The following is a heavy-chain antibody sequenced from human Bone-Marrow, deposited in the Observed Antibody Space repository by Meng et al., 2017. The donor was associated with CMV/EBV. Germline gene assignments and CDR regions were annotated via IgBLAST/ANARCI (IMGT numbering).Heavy chain of an antibody. D-gene: IGHD3-10*01. Sequence: SVKVSCKASAGTFSSYAISWVRQAPGQGLEWMGGIIPIFGTANYAQKFQGRVTITTDESTSTAYMELSSLRSKDTAVYYCAKDPGSGNDYYYGMDVWGQGTTVTVSS. V-gene: IGHV1-69*05. CDR2: IIPIFGTA. CDR3: AKDPGSGNDYYYGMDV. J-gene: IGHJ6*02. CDR1: AGTFSSYA.